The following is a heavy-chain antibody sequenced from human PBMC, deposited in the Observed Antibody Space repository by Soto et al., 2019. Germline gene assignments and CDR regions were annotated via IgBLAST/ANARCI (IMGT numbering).Heavy chain of an antibody. J-gene: IGHJ3*02. Sequence: SVKVSCKASGYTFTSYGISWVRQAPGQGLEWMGWISAYNGNTNYAQKLQGRVTMTTDTSTSTAYMEMRSLRSDDTAVYYCERGVYYDSSGSDACDIWAQGTMVTLSS. CDR2: ISAYNGNT. CDR3: ERGVYYDSSGSDACDI. V-gene: IGHV1-18*04. D-gene: IGHD3-22*01. CDR1: GYTFTSYG.